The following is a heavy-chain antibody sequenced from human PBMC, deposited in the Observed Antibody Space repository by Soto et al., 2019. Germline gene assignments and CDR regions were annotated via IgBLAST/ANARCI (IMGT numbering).Heavy chain of an antibody. J-gene: IGHJ5*02. D-gene: IGHD6-19*01. V-gene: IGHV4-59*02. CDR3: ARLSAGWLDP. CDR1: GGYVSRYY. CDR2: SGST. Sequence: QVQLQESGPGLVKPSETLSLTCTVSGGYVSRYYWSWIRQPPGKGLEWIGYSGSTNSNPSLKSRVTRSVDTSKNHFALTLSSVTAADTAVYYCARLSAGWLDPWGQGTLVTVAS.